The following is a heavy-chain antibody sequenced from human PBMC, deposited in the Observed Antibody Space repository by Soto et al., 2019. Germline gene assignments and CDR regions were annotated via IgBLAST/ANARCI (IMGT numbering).Heavy chain of an antibody. Sequence: EVQLVESGGGLVKPGGSLRLSCAASGVTFSSYSMNWVRQAPGKGLEWVSSISSSSSYIYYADSVKGRFTISRDNAKNSLYMQMNSLRAEDTAVYYCAREGIAVADVWGQGTLVTVSS. CDR2: ISSSSSYI. V-gene: IGHV3-21*01. CDR1: GVTFSSYS. CDR3: AREGIAVADV. D-gene: IGHD6-19*01. J-gene: IGHJ4*02.